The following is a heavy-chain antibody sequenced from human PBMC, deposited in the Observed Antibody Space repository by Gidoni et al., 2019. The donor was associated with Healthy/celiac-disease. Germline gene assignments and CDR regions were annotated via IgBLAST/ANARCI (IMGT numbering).Heavy chain of an antibody. CDR1: GFTFSSYA. CDR2: RSDDGSNK. D-gene: IGHD2-2*02. CDR3: ARETIACSSTSCYTNAFDI. Sequence: QVQLVESGGGVVQPGRSLRLSCEASGFTFSSYAMHWVRQAPGKGLEWVAVRSDDGSNKYYADSVKGRFTISRDNSKNTLYLQMNSLRAEDTAVYYCARETIACSSTSCYTNAFDIWGQGTMVTVSS. J-gene: IGHJ3*02. V-gene: IGHV3-30-3*01.